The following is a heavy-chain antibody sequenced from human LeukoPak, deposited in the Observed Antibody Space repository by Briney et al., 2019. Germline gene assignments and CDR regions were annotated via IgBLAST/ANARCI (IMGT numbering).Heavy chain of an antibody. V-gene: IGHV3-48*01. CDR2: ISIDSGNT. D-gene: IGHD1-1*01. J-gene: IGHJ4*02. Sequence: GGSLRLSCTASGFPFIEYSMNGVRQVPGKGLEWISYISIDSGNTKYADSVRGRFTIPADKAKNSLYLQMNSLRVEDTAVYYCARDHNYAFDNWGQGTLVSVAS. CDR3: ARDHNYAFDN. CDR1: GFPFIEYS.